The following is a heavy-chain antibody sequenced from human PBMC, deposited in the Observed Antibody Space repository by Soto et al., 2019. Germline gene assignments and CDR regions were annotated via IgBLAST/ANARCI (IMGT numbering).Heavy chain of an antibody. J-gene: IGHJ1*01. CDR2: IYYSGST. CDR1: GGSISSGGYY. V-gene: IGHV4-31*03. Sequence: SETLSLTCTVSGGSISSGGYYWSWIRQHPGKGLEWIGYIYYSGSTYYNPSLKSRVTISVDTSKNQFSLKLSSVTAADTAVYYCARSWYGDYEPTEYFQHWGQATLVTVSS. D-gene: IGHD4-17*01. CDR3: ARSWYGDYEPTEYFQH.